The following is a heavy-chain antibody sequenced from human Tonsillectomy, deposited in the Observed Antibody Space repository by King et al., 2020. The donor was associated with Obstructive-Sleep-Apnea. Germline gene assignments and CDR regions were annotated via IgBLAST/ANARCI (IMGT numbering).Heavy chain of an antibody. J-gene: IGHJ6*02. CDR1: GFTFSSYA. V-gene: IGHV3-30*04. Sequence: VQLVESGGGVVQPGRSLRLSCAASGFTFSSYAMHWVRPAPGKGLGGGAVISFEGSNKKLADSVKGRFTISRDNSKNTPYLQMNSLRAEDTAVYFWARDHCTNGVCYLGYYGMDVWGQGTTVTVSS. D-gene: IGHD2-8*01. CDR2: ISFEGSNK. CDR3: ARDHCTNGVCYLGYYGMDV.